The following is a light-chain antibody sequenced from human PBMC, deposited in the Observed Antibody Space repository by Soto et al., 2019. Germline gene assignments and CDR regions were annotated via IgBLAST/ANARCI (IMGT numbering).Light chain of an antibody. CDR1: SSDVGAYKY. CDR3: TSYVGNDIWV. V-gene: IGLV2-8*01. CDR2: EVT. J-gene: IGLJ3*02. Sequence: QSALTQPPSASGSPGQSVPISCTGTSSDVGAYKYVSWYQQYPGKAPKLMIYEVTKRPPGVPDRFSGSKSGNTASLTVSGLQAEDEADYYCTSYVGNDIWVFGGGTKLTVL.